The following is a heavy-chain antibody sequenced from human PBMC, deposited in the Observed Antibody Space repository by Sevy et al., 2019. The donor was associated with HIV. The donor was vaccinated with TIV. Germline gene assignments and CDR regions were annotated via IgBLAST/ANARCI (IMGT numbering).Heavy chain of an antibody. CDR3: ARESYDILPGSRGMDV. CDR1: GGSISSYY. V-gene: IGHV4-59*01. J-gene: IGHJ6*02. Sequence: SETLSLTCTVSGGSISSYYWSWIRQPPGKRLEWIGYIYYSESTNYNPSLKSRVTISVDTSKNQFSLKLRSVTAADTAVYYCARESYDILPGSRGMDVWGQGTTVTVSS. D-gene: IGHD3-9*01. CDR2: IYYSEST.